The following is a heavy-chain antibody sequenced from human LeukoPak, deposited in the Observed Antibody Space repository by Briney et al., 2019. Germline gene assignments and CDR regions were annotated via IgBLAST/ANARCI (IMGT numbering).Heavy chain of an antibody. Sequence: PSQTLSLTCTVSGDSMRTSDHYWAWIRHHTGNGPETIGFINHRGTTNHNPSLKNRVAISVDASKNQFSLRLSSMTAADTAVYFCARGGNRFGGFYFDYWGQGILVTVSS. CDR2: INHRGTT. CDR3: ARGGNRFGGFYFDY. D-gene: IGHD3-10*01. J-gene: IGHJ4*02. CDR1: GDSMRTSDHY. V-gene: IGHV4-31*03.